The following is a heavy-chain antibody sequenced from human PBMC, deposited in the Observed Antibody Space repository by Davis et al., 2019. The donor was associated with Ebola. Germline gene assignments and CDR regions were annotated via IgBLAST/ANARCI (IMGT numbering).Heavy chain of an antibody. CDR2: INHSGST. D-gene: IGHD2-15*01. CDR1: GGSFSGYY. Sequence: PSETLSLTCAVYGGSFSGYYWSWIRQPPGKGLEWIGEINHSGSTYYNPSLKSRVTISVDRSKNQFSLKLSSVTAADTAVYYCAGVVVAPRGRNWFDPWGQGTLVTVSS. J-gene: IGHJ5*02. CDR3: AGVVVAPRGRNWFDP. V-gene: IGHV4-34*01.